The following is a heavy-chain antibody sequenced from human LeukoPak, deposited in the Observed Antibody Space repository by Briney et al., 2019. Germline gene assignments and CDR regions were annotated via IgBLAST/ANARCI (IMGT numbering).Heavy chain of an antibody. J-gene: IGHJ4*02. CDR3: ARDTSDYPYFSDY. V-gene: IGHV4-59*11. D-gene: IGHD4-11*01. CDR2: MHSSGST. CDR1: DGSISSHF. Sequence: SETLSLTCTVSDGSISSHFWSWIRQPPGKGLEWIGYMHSSGSTSYNPSLRSRVTISADTSKNQFSLRLNSVTAADTAVYYCARDTSDYPYFSDYWGEGTLVTVSS.